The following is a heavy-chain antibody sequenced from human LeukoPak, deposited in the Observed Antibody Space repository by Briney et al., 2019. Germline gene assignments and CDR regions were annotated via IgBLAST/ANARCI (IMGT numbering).Heavy chain of an antibody. D-gene: IGHD3-16*01. J-gene: IGHJ1*01. CDR3: ASPRGGDSAEYSQH. V-gene: IGHV1-69*02. CDR2: IIPILGIA. Sequence: SVKVSCKASGGTFSSYTISWVRQAPGQGLEWMGRIIPILGIANYAQKFQGRVTITADKSTSTAYMELSSLRSEDTAVYYCASPRGGDSAEYSQHWGQGTPVTVSS. CDR1: GGTFSSYT.